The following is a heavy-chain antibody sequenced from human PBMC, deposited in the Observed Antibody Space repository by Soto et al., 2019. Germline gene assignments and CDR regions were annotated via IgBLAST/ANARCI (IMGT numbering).Heavy chain of an antibody. Sequence: LRLSCAASGFTFSSYSMNWVRQAPGKGLEWVSYISSSSTIYYADSVKGRFTISRDNAKNSLYLQMNSLRAEDTAVYYCARDPNYDILTAYYAVFDYWGQGTLVTVSS. V-gene: IGHV3-48*01. J-gene: IGHJ4*02. CDR2: ISSSSTI. CDR1: GFTFSSYS. D-gene: IGHD3-9*01. CDR3: ARDPNYDILTAYYAVFDY.